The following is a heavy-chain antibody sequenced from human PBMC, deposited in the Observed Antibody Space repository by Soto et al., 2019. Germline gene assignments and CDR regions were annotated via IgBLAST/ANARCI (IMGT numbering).Heavy chain of an antibody. CDR2: ISGSGGST. CDR1: GFTFSSYA. CDR3: AKEGISRSSFSDY. Sequence: GGFLRLSCAASGFTFSSYAMSWVRQAPGKGLEWVSAISGSGGSTYYADSVKGRFTISRDNSKNTLYLQMNSLRAGDTAVYYCAKEGISRSSFSDYWGQGTLVTVSS. J-gene: IGHJ4*02. D-gene: IGHD6-6*01. V-gene: IGHV3-23*01.